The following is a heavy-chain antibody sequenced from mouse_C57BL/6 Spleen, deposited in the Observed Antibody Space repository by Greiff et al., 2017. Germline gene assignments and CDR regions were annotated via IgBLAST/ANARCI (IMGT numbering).Heavy chain of an antibody. V-gene: IGHV5-17*01. Sequence: EVKLVESGGGLVKPGGSLKLSCAASGFTFSDYGMHWVRQAPEKGLEWVAYISSGSSTIYYADTVKGRFTIARDNAKNTLFLQMTSLRSEDTAMYYCARTDDYAMDYWGQGTLVTVSS. J-gene: IGHJ4*01. CDR1: GFTFSDYG. CDR2: ISSGSSTI. CDR3: ARTDDYAMDY.